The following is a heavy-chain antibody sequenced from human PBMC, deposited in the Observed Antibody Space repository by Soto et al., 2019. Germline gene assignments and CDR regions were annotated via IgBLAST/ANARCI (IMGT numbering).Heavy chain of an antibody. CDR2: FDPEDGET. CDR1: GYTLTELT. CDR3: ARSRDCTSATCLNDN. D-gene: IGHD2-2*01. J-gene: IGHJ4*02. V-gene: IGHV1-24*01. Sequence: ASVKVSCKVSGYTLTELTMHWVRQAPGKGLEWMGGFDPEDGETIYAQKFQGRVTMTEDTSTDTAYMELSSVTPEDTAMYFCARSRDCTSATCLNDNWGQGTLVTVSS.